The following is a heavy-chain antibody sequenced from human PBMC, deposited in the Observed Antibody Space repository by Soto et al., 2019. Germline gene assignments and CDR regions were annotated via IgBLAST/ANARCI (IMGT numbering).Heavy chain of an antibody. Sequence: EVQLLESGGDLIQPGWSLRLSCAASGFTFNNYAMSWVRQAPGKGLEWVSSIGNSGGSTYYADSVKGRFTISRDNSKNTLYLQMNSLRVEDTALYYCAKAVAKTMTTLSTRYYDSWGQGTLVTVSS. D-gene: IGHD4-17*01. CDR3: AKAVAKTMTTLSTRYYDS. CDR1: GFTFNNYA. CDR2: IGNSGGST. J-gene: IGHJ4*02. V-gene: IGHV3-23*01.